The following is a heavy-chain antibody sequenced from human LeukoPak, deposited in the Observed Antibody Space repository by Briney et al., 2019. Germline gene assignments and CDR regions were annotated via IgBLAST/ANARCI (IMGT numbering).Heavy chain of an antibody. D-gene: IGHD3-22*01. CDR3: ARLVQQSSGIVVRGYYFEY. J-gene: IGHJ4*02. CDR2: IYYSGNT. CDR1: GGSLSSYY. Sequence: SETLSLTCTVSGGSLSSYYWSWIRQPPGKGLEWIGYIYYSGNTNYNPSLNSRVTISLDTSKNQFSLRLSSVTAADTAVYYCARLVQQSSGIVVRGYYFEYWGQGTLVTVSS. V-gene: IGHV4-59*08.